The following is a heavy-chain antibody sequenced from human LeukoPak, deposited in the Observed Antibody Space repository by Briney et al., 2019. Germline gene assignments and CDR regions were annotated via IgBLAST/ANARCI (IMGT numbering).Heavy chain of an antibody. CDR3: TREQDREAAATIVGDY. V-gene: IGHV3-48*03. Sequence: GGSLRLSCAASGFTFSSYEMKWVRQAPGKGLEWVSYISSSGSTIYYADSVKGRFTISRDNAKNSLYLQMNSLRAEDTAVYYCTREQDREAAATIVGDYWGQGTLVTVSS. J-gene: IGHJ4*02. D-gene: IGHD3-22*01. CDR2: ISSSGSTI. CDR1: GFTFSSYE.